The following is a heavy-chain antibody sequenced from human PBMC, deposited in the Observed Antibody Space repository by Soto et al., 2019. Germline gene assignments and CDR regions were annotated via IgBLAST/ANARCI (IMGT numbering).Heavy chain of an antibody. D-gene: IGHD3-3*01. Sequence: XRWLRRSCAAAGFTFNRYTMSWVRQAPGKGLEWVSAISGSGGSTYYADSVKGRFTISRDNSKNTLYLQMNSLRAEDTAVYYCAKSSGYYNLGWFDSWGQGTLVIFSS. J-gene: IGHJ5*01. V-gene: IGHV3-23*01. CDR1: GFTFNRYT. CDR3: AKSSGYYNLGWFDS. CDR2: ISGSGGST.